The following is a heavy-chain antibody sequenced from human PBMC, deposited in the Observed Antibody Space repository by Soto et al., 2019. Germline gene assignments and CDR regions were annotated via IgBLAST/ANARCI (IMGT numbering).Heavy chain of an antibody. Sequence: PGGSLRLSCEASGFTFSSYSVNWVRQAPGKGLEWILYISGSGDAMYYADSVKGRFTISGDNAKNSLYLQMNSLTDEDTAVYYCARDSSCAFDIWGQGTMVTVSS. CDR2: ISGSGDAM. CDR3: ARDSSCAFDI. V-gene: IGHV3-48*02. CDR1: GFTFSSYS. J-gene: IGHJ3*02.